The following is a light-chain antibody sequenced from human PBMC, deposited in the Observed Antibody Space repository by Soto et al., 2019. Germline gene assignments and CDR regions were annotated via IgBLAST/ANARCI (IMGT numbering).Light chain of an antibody. CDR1: QGISSY. J-gene: IGKJ5*01. CDR3: QQSYSTPQT. Sequence: DILLYQSLSTVSASVGDRVTISCRASQGISSYLAWYQQKPGKAPKLLIYAASSLQSGVPSRFSGSGSGTDFTLTISSLQPEDFATYYCQQSYSTPQTFCQGTRLEI. V-gene: IGKV1-39*01. CDR2: AAS.